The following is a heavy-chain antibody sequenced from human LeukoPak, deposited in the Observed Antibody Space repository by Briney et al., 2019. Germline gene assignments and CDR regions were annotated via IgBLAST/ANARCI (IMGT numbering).Heavy chain of an antibody. CDR1: GFTFNDYA. V-gene: IGHV3-30*02. D-gene: IGHD6-19*01. J-gene: IGHJ3*02. CDR2: IRDDGSDT. Sequence: GGSLRLSCAASGFTFNDYAMYWVRQSPGRGLEWVALIRDDGSDTYHADSVKGRFTISRDNSKNTVFLRMDSLRGEDSAIYYCAKSDGHGTGYGFHIWGQGTMVTVSS. CDR3: AKSDGHGTGYGFHI.